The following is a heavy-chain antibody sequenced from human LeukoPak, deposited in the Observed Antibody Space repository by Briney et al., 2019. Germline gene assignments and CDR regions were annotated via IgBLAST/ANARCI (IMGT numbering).Heavy chain of an antibody. D-gene: IGHD2-21*02. Sequence: GASVKVSCKVSGYTLTELSMHWVRQAPGKGLEWMGGFDPEDGETIYAQKFQGRVTMTEDPSTDTAYMELSSLRSEDTAVYYCATCGGDCYSRADWFDPWGQGTLVTVSS. CDR3: ATCGGDCYSRADWFDP. CDR2: FDPEDGET. CDR1: GYTLTELS. J-gene: IGHJ5*02. V-gene: IGHV1-24*01.